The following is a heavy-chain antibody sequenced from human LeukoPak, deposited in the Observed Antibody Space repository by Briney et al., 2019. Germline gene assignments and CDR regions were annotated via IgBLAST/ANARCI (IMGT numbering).Heavy chain of an antibody. J-gene: IGHJ5*02. V-gene: IGHV3-23*01. CDR3: AKGPNDDSNYLFDH. D-gene: IGHD4-11*01. Sequence: GESLKISCAASGFTFNRYAMSWVRQAPGKGLEWVSVITGSGGNTYHADSVKGRLTVSRDNSKNTLYLHMNSLRAEDTAVYHCAKGPNDDSNYLFDHWGQGTLVTVSS. CDR1: GFTFNRYA. CDR2: ITGSGGNT.